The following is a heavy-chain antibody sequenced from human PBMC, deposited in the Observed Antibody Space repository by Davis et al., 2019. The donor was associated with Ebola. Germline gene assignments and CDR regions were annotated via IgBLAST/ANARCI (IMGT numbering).Heavy chain of an antibody. CDR1: GFTLNIFD. V-gene: IGHV3-30*02. CDR2: VRSHGSDD. Sequence: GGSLRLSCAASGFTLNIFDMHWVRQAPGRGLEWVAFVRSHGSDDHYADSVKGRFTISRDNSKNTLYLQMNSLRGEDTAVYFCATYYYGSGRSFDYWGQGTLVTVSS. J-gene: IGHJ4*02. CDR3: ATYYYGSGRSFDY. D-gene: IGHD3-10*01.